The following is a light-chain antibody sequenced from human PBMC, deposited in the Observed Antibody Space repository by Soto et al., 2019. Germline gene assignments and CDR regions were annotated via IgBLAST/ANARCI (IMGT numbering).Light chain of an antibody. CDR2: ASS. Sequence: EIVLTQSPGSLSLSPGERATLSCRASQSLSSSYLAWYQQKPGQAPRLLIYASSTRATGIPDRFSGSGSGTDFTLTISSLEPEDVAIYYCQKYDTTWTFGQGTKVEIK. CDR3: QKYDTTWT. J-gene: IGKJ1*01. V-gene: IGKV3-20*01. CDR1: QSLSSSY.